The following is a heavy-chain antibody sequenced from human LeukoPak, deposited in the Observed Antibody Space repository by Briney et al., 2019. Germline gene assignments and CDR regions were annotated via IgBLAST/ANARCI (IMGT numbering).Heavy chain of an antibody. CDR2: INHSGST. J-gene: IGHJ4*02. CDR3: ARLIGYNDYA. Sequence: SETLSLTCAVYGGSFSGYYWGWIRQPPGKGLEWIGDINHSGSTNYNPSLKSRVTISGDTSKNQFSLKLSSVTAADTAVYYCARLIGYNDYAWGQGTLVTVSS. CDR1: GGSFSGYY. D-gene: IGHD5-12*01. V-gene: IGHV4-34*01.